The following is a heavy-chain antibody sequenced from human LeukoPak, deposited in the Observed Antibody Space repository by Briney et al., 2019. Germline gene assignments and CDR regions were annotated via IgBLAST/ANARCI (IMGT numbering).Heavy chain of an antibody. Sequence: SETLSLTCSVSGGSVNSGDYYWGWIRQPPGKGLEWIGGIYYSGSIYYNPSLTNRVTISLDTSINQFSLTLNSVTAADTAVYYCAKHNYDILTGYSDYWGQGTLVTVSS. CDR3: AKHNYDILTGYSDY. J-gene: IGHJ4*02. D-gene: IGHD3-9*01. CDR1: GGSVNSGDYY. V-gene: IGHV4-39*07. CDR2: IYYSGSI.